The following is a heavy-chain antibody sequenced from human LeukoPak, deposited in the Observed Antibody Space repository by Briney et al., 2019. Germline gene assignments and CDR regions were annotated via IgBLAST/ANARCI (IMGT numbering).Heavy chain of an antibody. CDR1: GYTFTDYY. CDR3: ARGVFAGYDYSGSPFYNWLDP. J-gene: IGHJ5*02. CDR2: INPNSGGT. D-gene: IGHD3-22*01. V-gene: IGHV1-2*02. Sequence: ASVKVSCKTSGYTFTDYYMHWVRQAPGQGLEWMGWINPNSGGTNYAEKFQGRVIMTRDTSISTAYMELSRLRSDDTAVYYCARGVFAGYDYSGSPFYNWLDPWGQGTLVTVSS.